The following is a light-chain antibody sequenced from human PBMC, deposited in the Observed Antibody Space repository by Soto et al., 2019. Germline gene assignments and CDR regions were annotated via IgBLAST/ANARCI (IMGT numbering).Light chain of an antibody. V-gene: IGKV3-20*01. Sequence: EIVLTQSPATLSLSPGERATLSCRASQSVSSYLAWYQQKPGQAPRLLIYDASSRATGIPDRFSGSGSGNDFTLTISRLEPEDFALYYCQKYGSSPITFGQGTRLEIK. J-gene: IGKJ5*01. CDR2: DAS. CDR3: QKYGSSPIT. CDR1: QSVSSY.